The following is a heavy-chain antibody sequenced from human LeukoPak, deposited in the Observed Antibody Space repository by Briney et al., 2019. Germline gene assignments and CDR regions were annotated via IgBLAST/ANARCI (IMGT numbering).Heavy chain of an antibody. V-gene: IGHV3-49*04. CDR2: IRSKAYGGTT. Sequence: GGSLRLSCTASGFTFGDYAMSWVRQAPGKGLEWVGSIRSKAYGGTTEYAASVKGRFTISRDDSKSIAYLQMNSLKTEDTAVYYCTRDYEVALDYWGQGTLVTVSS. CDR1: GFTFGDYA. D-gene: IGHD5-12*01. J-gene: IGHJ4*02. CDR3: TRDYEVALDY.